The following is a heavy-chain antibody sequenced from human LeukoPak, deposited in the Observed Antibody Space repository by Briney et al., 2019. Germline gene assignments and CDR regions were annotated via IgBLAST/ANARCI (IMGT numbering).Heavy chain of an antibody. CDR1: GGSISSGGYY. CDR3: ARAPSSGNWFDP. D-gene: IGHD3-10*01. CDR2: IYYGGST. V-gene: IGHV4-31*03. J-gene: IGHJ5*02. Sequence: PSETLSLTCTVSGGSISSGGYYWSWIRQHPGKGLEWIGYIYYGGSTYYNPSLKSRVTISVDTSKNQFSLKLSSVTAADTAVYYCARAPSSGNWFDPWGQGTLVTVSS.